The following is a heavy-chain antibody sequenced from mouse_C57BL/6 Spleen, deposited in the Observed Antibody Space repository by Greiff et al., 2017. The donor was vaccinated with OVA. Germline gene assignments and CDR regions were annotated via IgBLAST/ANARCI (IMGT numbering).Heavy chain of an antibody. J-gene: IGHJ2*01. V-gene: IGHV3-6*01. D-gene: IGHD1-1*01. Sequence: ESGPGLVKPSQSLSLTCSVTGYSITSGYYWNWIRQFPGNKLEWMGYISYDGSNNYNPSLKNRISITRDTSKNQFFLKLNSVTTEDTATYYCAGSSYDFDYWGQGTTLTVSS. CDR1: GYSITSGYY. CDR3: AGSSYDFDY. CDR2: ISYDGSN.